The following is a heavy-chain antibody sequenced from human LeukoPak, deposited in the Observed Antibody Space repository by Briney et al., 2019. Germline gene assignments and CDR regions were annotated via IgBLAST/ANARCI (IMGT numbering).Heavy chain of an antibody. CDR1: GFTFSSYA. CDR2: ISYDGSNK. Sequence: GGSLRLSCAASGFTFSSYAMHWVRQAPGKGLEWVAVISYDGSNKYYADSVKGRFTISRDNSKNTLYLQMNSLRAEDTAVYYCAKTQPPRDRFLEWPADFDYWGQGTLVTVSS. V-gene: IGHV3-30-3*02. J-gene: IGHJ4*02. CDR3: AKTQPPRDRFLEWPADFDY. D-gene: IGHD3-3*01.